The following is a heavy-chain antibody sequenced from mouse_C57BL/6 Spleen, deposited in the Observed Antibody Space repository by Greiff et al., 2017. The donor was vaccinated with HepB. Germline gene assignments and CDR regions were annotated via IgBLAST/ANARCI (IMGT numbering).Heavy chain of an antibody. J-gene: IGHJ2*01. CDR3: ARKHSSGSYYFDY. Sequence: QVQLKESGPGLVAPSQSLSFTCTVSGFSLTSYAISWVRQPPGKGLEWLGVIWNGGGTNYNSALKSRLSISKDNSKSQVFLKMNSLQTDDTARYYCARKHSSGSYYFDYWGQGTTLTVSS. CDR1: GFSLTSYA. V-gene: IGHV2-9-1*01. D-gene: IGHD3-2*02. CDR2: IWNGGGT.